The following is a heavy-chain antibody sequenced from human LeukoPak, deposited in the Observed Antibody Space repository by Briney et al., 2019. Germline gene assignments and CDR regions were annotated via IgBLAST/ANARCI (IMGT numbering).Heavy chain of an antibody. CDR1: GFTFGVSW. CDR3: AKDRGWNTFDY. D-gene: IGHD1/OR15-1a*01. J-gene: IGHJ4*02. CDR2: IKEDGGVK. Sequence: TGGSLRLSCAASGFTFGVSWMSWVRQAPGKGLEWVANIKEDGGVKNYVDSVKGRLTISRDNAKSSLFLQVNSLRVEDTAVYYCAKDRGWNTFDYWGQGTLVTVSS. V-gene: IGHV3-7*01.